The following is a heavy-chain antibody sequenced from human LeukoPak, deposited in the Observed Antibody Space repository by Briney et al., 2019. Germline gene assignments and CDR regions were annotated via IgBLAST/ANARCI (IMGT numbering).Heavy chain of an antibody. V-gene: IGHV3-21*01. CDR2: ISSSSSYI. CDR3: ARDGDCSGGSCYRVYAFDI. CDR1: GFTFSSYS. Sequence: GGSLRLSCAASGFTFSSYSMNWVRQAPGKGLEWVSSISSSSSYIYYADSVKGRFTISRDNAKNSLYLQMNSLRAEDTAVYYCARDGDCSGGSCYRVYAFDIWGQGTMVTVSS. J-gene: IGHJ3*02. D-gene: IGHD2-15*01.